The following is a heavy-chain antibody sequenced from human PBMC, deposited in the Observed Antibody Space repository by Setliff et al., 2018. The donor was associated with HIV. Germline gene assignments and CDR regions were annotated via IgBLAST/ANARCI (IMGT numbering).Heavy chain of an antibody. V-gene: IGHV3-66*01. CDR1: GFNFGDYY. CDR2: IYTDGTR. D-gene: IGHD3-16*01. Sequence: PGGSLRLSCAASGFNFGDYYMTWVRQAPGKGLEWVSVIYTDGTRYYADSLKGRFTISRDNAKNSLYLQMNSLRAEDTAVYYCARGPYTIDYWGQGTLVTVSS. CDR3: ARGPYTIDY. J-gene: IGHJ4*02.